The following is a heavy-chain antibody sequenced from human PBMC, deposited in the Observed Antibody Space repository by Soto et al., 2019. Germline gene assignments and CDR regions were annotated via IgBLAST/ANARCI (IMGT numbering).Heavy chain of an antibody. CDR1: GESFSGHI. D-gene: IGHD3-10*01. J-gene: IGHJ4*02. V-gene: IGHV4-34*09. Sequence: TLSLTCAVYGESFSGHIWTWIRQPPGKGLEWIGSIYHSGTTYYNPSLKSRVTISVDTSKTQFSLKVSSVTAADTAVYYCARGPLWFGEPTYYFDYWGQGTLVTVSS. CDR2: IYHSGTT. CDR3: ARGPLWFGEPTYYFDY.